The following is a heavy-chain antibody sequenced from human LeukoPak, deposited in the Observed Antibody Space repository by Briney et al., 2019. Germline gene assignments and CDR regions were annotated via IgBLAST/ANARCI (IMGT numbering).Heavy chain of an antibody. Sequence: ASVKVSCKASGGTFSSYAISWVRQAPGQGLEWMGGIIPIFGTANYAQKFQGRVTITADESASTAYMELSSLRSEDTAVYYCARDGEYSSSPNWFDPWGQGTLVTVSS. D-gene: IGHD6-6*01. CDR1: GGTFSSYA. V-gene: IGHV1-69*13. CDR3: ARDGEYSSSPNWFDP. CDR2: IIPIFGTA. J-gene: IGHJ5*02.